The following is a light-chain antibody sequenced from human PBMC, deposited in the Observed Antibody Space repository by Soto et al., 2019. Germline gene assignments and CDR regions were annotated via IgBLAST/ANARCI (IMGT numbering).Light chain of an antibody. CDR1: QSVSSSY. V-gene: IGKV3-20*01. CDR2: GAS. CDR3: QQYRSSPWT. J-gene: IGKJ1*01. Sequence: EIVLTQSPGPLSLSPGERATLSCRASQSVSSSYLAWYQQTPGQAPRLLIYGASRRATGIADRFSGSGSGTASTLTISRLEPEDFAVYYCQQYRSSPWTFGQGTKVDIK.